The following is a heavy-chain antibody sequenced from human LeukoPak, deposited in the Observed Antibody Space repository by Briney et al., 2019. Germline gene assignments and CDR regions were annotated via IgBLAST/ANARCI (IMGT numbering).Heavy chain of an antibody. J-gene: IGHJ4*02. Sequence: PGGSLTLSCAASGFTFSNAWMSWVRHAPGKGLEWVGCIKSKTDGGTTDYAAPVKGRFTISRDDSKNTLYLQMNSLKTEDTAVYYCTTEEVWERIFDYWGQGTLVTVSS. CDR2: IKSKTDGGTT. D-gene: IGHD1-26*01. CDR1: GFTFSNAW. V-gene: IGHV3-15*01. CDR3: TTEEVWERIFDY.